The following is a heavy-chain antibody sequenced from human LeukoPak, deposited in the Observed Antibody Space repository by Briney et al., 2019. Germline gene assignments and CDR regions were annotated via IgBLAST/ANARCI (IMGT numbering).Heavy chain of an antibody. J-gene: IGHJ6*03. V-gene: IGHV3-15*01. Sequence: GGSLRLSCVVSGFPFTNAWMSWVRQAPGKGLEWVGRIKSKTDGGTVDYAAPVRGRFTMWRDDARSALYLQMNSLQTEDTAVYYCTPDLMDVWGKGTTVTVSS. CDR1: GFPFTNAW. CDR2: IKSKTDGGTV. CDR3: TPDLMDV.